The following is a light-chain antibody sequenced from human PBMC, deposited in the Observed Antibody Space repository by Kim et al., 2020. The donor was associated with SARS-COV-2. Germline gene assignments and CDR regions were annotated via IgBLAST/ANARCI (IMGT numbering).Light chain of an antibody. CDR1: QSISSH. Sequence: ASVGDRVTITCRPSQSISSHLNWYHQKPGRAPKLLIYAASTLQGGVPSRFSGSGSETDFTLTISSLQPEDFGTYFCQQSYITPFTFGPGTKVDIK. CDR2: AAS. V-gene: IGKV1-39*01. J-gene: IGKJ3*01. CDR3: QQSYITPFT.